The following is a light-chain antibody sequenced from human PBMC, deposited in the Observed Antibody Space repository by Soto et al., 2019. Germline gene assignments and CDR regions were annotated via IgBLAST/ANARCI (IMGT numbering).Light chain of an antibody. Sequence: QSVLTQPPSVSAAPGQKVTISCSGRTYNIGDNYVSWYQHLPGTAPKLLIYDNDRRPSGIPGRFSGSKSGTSAALDITGVQTGDEADYYCGTWDSSLSSVVFGGGTKLTVL. V-gene: IGLV1-51*01. CDR3: GTWDSSLSSVV. CDR2: DND. J-gene: IGLJ2*01. CDR1: TYNIGDNY.